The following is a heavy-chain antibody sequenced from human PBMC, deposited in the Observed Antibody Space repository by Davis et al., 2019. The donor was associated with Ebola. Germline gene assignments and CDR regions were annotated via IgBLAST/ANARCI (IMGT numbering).Heavy chain of an antibody. Sequence: GGSLRLSCAASGFTFSAYYMSWIRQAPGKGLEWVSYISSSGSTIYYADSVKGRFTISRDNAKNSLFLQMNSLRDEDTAVYYCVRGRGYCNGGSCYLDVWGQGTTVTVSS. CDR1: GFTFSAYY. J-gene: IGHJ6*02. V-gene: IGHV3-11*01. CDR2: ISSSGSTI. CDR3: VRGRGYCNGGSCYLDV. D-gene: IGHD2-15*01.